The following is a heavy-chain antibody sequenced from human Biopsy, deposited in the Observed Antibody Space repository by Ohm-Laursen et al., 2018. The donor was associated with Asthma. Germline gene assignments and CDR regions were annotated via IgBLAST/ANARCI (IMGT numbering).Heavy chain of an antibody. CDR1: GGTFNTYV. V-gene: IGHV1-69*13. D-gene: IGHD2-2*01. J-gene: IGHJ4*02. CDR3: ARKAGSCISRTCFSLDF. Sequence: ASVYASCKSLGGTFNTYVIGWVRQAPGQGRGWMGGINFAFGNTNYPQKFQDRVTITADDSTSTVYMELTSLRSEDTAVYYCARKAGSCISRTCFSLDFWGQGTLVTVSS. CDR2: INFAFGNT.